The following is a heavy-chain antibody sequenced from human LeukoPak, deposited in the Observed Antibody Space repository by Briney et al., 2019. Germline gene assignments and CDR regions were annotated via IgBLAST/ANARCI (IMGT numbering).Heavy chain of an antibody. CDR2: ISWDGGST. D-gene: IGHD2-2*01. CDR3: AKGDCSSTSCPLDY. Sequence: PGGSLRLSCAASGFTFDDYAMHWVRQAPGKGLEWVSLISWDGGSTYYADSVKGRFTISRDNSKNSLYLQMNSLRAEDTALYYCAKGDCSSTSCPLDYWGQGTLCTVSS. J-gene: IGHJ4*02. CDR1: GFTFDDYA. V-gene: IGHV3-43D*04.